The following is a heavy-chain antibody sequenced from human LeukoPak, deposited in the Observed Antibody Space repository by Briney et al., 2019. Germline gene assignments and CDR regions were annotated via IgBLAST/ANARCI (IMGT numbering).Heavy chain of an antibody. CDR3: ARLGRYGDVPFGY. Sequence: SETLSLTCTVSGGSISSSSYYWGWIRQPPGKGLEWIGSIYYSGCTYYNPSLKSRVTISVDTSKNQFSLKLSSVTAADTAVYYCARLGRYGDVPFGYWGQGTLVTVSS. CDR1: GGSISSSSYY. V-gene: IGHV4-39*01. J-gene: IGHJ4*02. CDR2: IYYSGCT. D-gene: IGHD4-17*01.